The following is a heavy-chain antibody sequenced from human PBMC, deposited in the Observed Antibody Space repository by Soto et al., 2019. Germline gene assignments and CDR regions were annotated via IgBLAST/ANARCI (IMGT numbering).Heavy chain of an antibody. CDR1: GGSISSSNW. CDR3: ARVSVSGTYSDY. D-gene: IGHD6-19*01. V-gene: IGHV4-4*02. Sequence: QVQLQESGPGLVKPSGTLSLTCAVSGGSISSSNWCTWVRQPPRKGLDWIEEIYHIGSTNYNPSLNRRVSISVDKSKNQFALNLSSVTCADTAVYYCARVSVSGTYSDYWGQGTLVTVSS. CDR2: IYHIGST. J-gene: IGHJ4*02.